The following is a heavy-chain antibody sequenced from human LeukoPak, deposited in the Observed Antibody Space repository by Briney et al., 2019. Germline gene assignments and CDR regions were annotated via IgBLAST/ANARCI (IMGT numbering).Heavy chain of an antibody. CDR2: IYPGGSNG. J-gene: IGHJ4*02. CDR1: GFDFTAYG. CDR3: ARRTYYDSSGYYFFDY. D-gene: IGHD3-22*01. Sequence: GESLKISCKCSGFDFTAYGIAWVRQMPGKGLEWMGNIYPGGSNGRYSPSFQGQVTMSADKPISTAYLQWSSLKASDTAMYYCARRTYYDSSGYYFFDYWGQGTLVTVSS. V-gene: IGHV5-51*04.